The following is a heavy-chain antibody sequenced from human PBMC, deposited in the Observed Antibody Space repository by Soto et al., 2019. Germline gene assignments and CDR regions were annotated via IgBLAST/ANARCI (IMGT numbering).Heavy chain of an antibody. CDR1: GYTFTSYY. CDR2: INPSGGST. D-gene: IGHD3-22*01. CDR3: ARDQGAAMIVPWADY. Sequence: EASVKVSCKASGYTFTSYYMHWVRQAPGQGLEWMGIINPSGGSTSYAQKFQGRVTMTRDTSTSTAYMELSSLRSEDTAVYYCARDQGAAMIVPWADYWGQGTLVTVSS. V-gene: IGHV1-46*01. J-gene: IGHJ4*02.